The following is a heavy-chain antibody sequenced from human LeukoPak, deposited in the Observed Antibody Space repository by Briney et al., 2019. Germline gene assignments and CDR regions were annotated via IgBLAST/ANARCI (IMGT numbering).Heavy chain of an antibody. Sequence: SVKVSCKASGYTFTGYYMHWVRQAPGQGLEWMGWINPNSGGTNYAQKFQGRVTMTRDTSISTAYMELSRLRSDDTAVYYCARDPSNTVNFDYWGQGTLVTVSS. CDR2: INPNSGGT. CDR1: GYTFTGYY. V-gene: IGHV1-2*02. CDR3: ARDPSNTVNFDY. J-gene: IGHJ4*02.